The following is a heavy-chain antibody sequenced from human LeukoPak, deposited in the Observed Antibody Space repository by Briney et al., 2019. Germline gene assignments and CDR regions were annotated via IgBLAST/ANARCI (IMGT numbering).Heavy chain of an antibody. V-gene: IGHV1-3*01. CDR1: GYTFTSYA. J-gene: IGHJ4*02. Sequence: ASMKVSCKASGYTFTSYAMHWVRQAPGQRLEWMGWINAGNGNTKYSQKFQGRVTITRDTSASTAYMELSSLRSEDTAVYYCARALQWDRGVFDYWGQGTLVTVSS. CDR2: INAGNGNT. D-gene: IGHD1-26*01. CDR3: ARALQWDRGVFDY.